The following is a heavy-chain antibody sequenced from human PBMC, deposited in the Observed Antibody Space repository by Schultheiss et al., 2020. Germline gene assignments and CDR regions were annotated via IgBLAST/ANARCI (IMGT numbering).Heavy chain of an antibody. Sequence: ASVKVSCKASGYTFTGYYMHWVRQAPGQGLEWMGRINPNSGGTNYAQKFQGRVTMTRDTSISTAYMELSRLRSDDTAVYYCARDTPGYCSSTSCPILWGQGNLGTVSS. D-gene: IGHD2-2*01. CDR2: INPNSGGT. J-gene: IGHJ4*02. CDR1: GYTFTGYY. CDR3: ARDTPGYCSSTSCPIL. V-gene: IGHV1-2*06.